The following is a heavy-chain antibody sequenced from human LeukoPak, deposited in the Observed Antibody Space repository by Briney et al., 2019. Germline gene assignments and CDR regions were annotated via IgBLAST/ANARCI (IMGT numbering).Heavy chain of an antibody. V-gene: IGHV4-61*08. CDR3: ARHYYDSSGYLSLDAFDI. D-gene: IGHD3-22*01. J-gene: IGHJ3*02. Sequence: SETLSLTCTVSGGSISSGGYYWSWIRQPPGKGLEWIGYMYYSGRTNYNPSLKSRVTISVDTSKNQFSLKLSSVTAADTAVYYCARHYYDSSGYLSLDAFDIWGQGTMVTVSS. CDR1: GGSISSGGYY. CDR2: MYYSGRT.